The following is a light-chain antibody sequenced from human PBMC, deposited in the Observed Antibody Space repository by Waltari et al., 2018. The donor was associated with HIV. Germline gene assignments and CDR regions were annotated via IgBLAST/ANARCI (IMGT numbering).Light chain of an antibody. Sequence: SLGERATINCKSSQSVLYSYNNKNYLAWYQQKPGQPPKLLISWASTRESGVPDRFSGGGSGTDFTLTISSLQAEDVAVYYCQQYYSTPSWTFGQGTKVEIK. V-gene: IGKV4-1*01. CDR1: QSVLYSYNNKNY. CDR3: QQYYSTPSWT. J-gene: IGKJ1*01. CDR2: WAS.